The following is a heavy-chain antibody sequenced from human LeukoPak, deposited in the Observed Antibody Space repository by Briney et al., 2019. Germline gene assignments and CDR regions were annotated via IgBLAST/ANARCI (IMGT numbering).Heavy chain of an antibody. Sequence: ASVTVSCKASGYTFTSYDINWVRQAPGQGLEWMGWMNPNRGNTGYAQKVQGRVTMTRNTSITTAYMELSSSRAEGTAVYYCASSLSSWFVELLLAYWGQGTLVTVSS. D-gene: IGHD3-10*01. V-gene: IGHV1-8*01. CDR3: ASSLSSWFVELLLAY. J-gene: IGHJ1*01. CDR1: GYTFTSYD. CDR2: MNPNRGNT.